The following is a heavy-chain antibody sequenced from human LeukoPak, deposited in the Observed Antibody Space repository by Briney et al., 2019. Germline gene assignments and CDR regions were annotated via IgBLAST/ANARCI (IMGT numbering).Heavy chain of an antibody. J-gene: IGHJ4*02. D-gene: IGHD2-2*01. CDR1: GFTFSSYS. CDR2: ISSSSSTI. V-gene: IGHV3-48*01. Sequence: GGSLRLSCAASGFTFSSYSMNWVRQAPGKGLEWVSYISSSSSTIYYADSVKGRFTISRDNAKNSLYLQMNSLRAEDTAVYYCARDREDIVVVPAALGYRGQGTLVTVSS. CDR3: ARDREDIVVVPAALGY.